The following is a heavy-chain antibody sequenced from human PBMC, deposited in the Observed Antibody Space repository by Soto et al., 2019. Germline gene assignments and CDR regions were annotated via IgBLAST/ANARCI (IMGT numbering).Heavy chain of an antibody. CDR1: GGSISSYY. Sequence: SETLSLTCTVSGGSISSYYWSWIRQPPGKGLEWIGYIYYSGSTNYNPSLKSRVTISVDTSKNQFSLKLSSVTAADTAVYYCARGVFEEWELPGGNWFDPWGQGTLVTVSS. V-gene: IGHV4-59*01. CDR3: ARGVFEEWELPGGNWFDP. CDR2: IYYSGST. D-gene: IGHD1-26*01. J-gene: IGHJ5*02.